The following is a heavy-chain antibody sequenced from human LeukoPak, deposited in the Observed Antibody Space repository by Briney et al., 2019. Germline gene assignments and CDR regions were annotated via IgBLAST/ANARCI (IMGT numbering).Heavy chain of an antibody. Sequence: GASVTVSCKASGYTFTSYDINWVRQATGQGLEWMGWMNPNSGNTGYAQKFQGRVTMTRNTSISTAYMELSSLRSEDTAVYYCARGWEAVARTDYWGQGTLVTVYS. CDR2: MNPNSGNT. D-gene: IGHD6-19*01. CDR1: GYTFTSYD. V-gene: IGHV1-8*01. CDR3: ARGWEAVARTDY. J-gene: IGHJ4*02.